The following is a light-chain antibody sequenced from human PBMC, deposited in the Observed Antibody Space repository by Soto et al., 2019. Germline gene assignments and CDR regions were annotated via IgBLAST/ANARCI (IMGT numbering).Light chain of an antibody. CDR1: QSINGNY. J-gene: IGKJ1*01. CDR3: QQGSSLAGT. V-gene: IGKV3D-20*02. Sequence: EIVLTQSPGTLSLSPGDRATLSCRASQSINGNYLHWYQQKPGQAPRLLIFGTSSRATGIPDTFIGGGSRTDSVLITSILEPYYFAVDYCQQGSSLAGTVGQGTKVE. CDR2: GTS.